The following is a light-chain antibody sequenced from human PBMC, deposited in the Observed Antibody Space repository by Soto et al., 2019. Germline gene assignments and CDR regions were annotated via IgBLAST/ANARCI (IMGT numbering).Light chain of an antibody. CDR2: SND. CDR1: RPNIGSNT. V-gene: IGLV1-44*01. Sequence: QSVLTQPPSASGTPGQRVTMSCSGSRPNIGSNTVNWYQQLPGTAPKVLIYSNDQRPSGVPDRFSGSKSGTSASLAISGLHSEDEADYYCAAWDDSLKVVVFGGGTKLTVL. CDR3: AAWDDSLKVVV. J-gene: IGLJ2*01.